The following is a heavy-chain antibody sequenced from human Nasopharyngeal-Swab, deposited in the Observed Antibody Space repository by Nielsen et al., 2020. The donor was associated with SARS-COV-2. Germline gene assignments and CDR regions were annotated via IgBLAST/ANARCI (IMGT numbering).Heavy chain of an antibody. CDR3: ARAFRDGYNYGY. Sequence: WIRQPPGKGLEWVAVIWYDGSNKYYADSVKGRFTISRDNSKNTLYLQMNSLRAEDTAVYYCARAFRDGYNYGYWGQGTLVTVSS. CDR2: IWYDGSNK. V-gene: IGHV3-33*01. D-gene: IGHD5-24*01. J-gene: IGHJ4*02.